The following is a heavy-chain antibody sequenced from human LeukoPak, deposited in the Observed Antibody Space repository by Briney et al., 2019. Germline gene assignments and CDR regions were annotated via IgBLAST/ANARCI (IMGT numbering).Heavy chain of an antibody. D-gene: IGHD6-13*01. CDR3: ARRGIAAAGKWTFDY. Sequence: ASVKVSCKASGYTFTGYYMHWVRQAPGQGLEWMGGIIPIFGTANYAQKFQGRVTITADESTSTAYMELSSLRSEDTAVYYCARRGIAAAGKWTFDYWGQGTLVTVSS. V-gene: IGHV1-69*13. J-gene: IGHJ4*02. CDR2: IIPIFGTA. CDR1: GYTFTGYY.